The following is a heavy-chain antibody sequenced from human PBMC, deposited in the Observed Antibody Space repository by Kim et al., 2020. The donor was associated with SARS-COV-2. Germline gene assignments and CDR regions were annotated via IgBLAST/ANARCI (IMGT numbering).Heavy chain of an antibody. Sequence: SETLSLTCTVSGGSMGGYYLTWIRQPPGKGLEYIGYIYYSDTTKYNPSLKSRVAISVDTCKNQFSLRLNSVTAADTAVYYCARGMFRSVVGSYLWSQGTLVAVSS. D-gene: IGHD3-10*01. J-gene: IGHJ5*02. V-gene: IGHV4-59*01. CDR1: GGSMGGYY. CDR3: ARGMFRSVVGSYL. CDR2: IYYSDTT.